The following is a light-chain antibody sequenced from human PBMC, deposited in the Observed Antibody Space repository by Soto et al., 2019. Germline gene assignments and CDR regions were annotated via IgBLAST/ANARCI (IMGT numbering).Light chain of an antibody. J-gene: IGKJ1*01. CDR3: MQALQTPRT. CDR1: QSLLHSNGYNY. Sequence: DIVMTQSPLSLPVTPGEPASISCRSSQSLLHSNGYNYLDWYLQKPGHSPQLLIYLGSNRASGVPDRFSVSGSGTDFTLKISRVEAEDVGFYYCMQALQTPRTFGQGTKVELK. CDR2: LGS. V-gene: IGKV2-28*01.